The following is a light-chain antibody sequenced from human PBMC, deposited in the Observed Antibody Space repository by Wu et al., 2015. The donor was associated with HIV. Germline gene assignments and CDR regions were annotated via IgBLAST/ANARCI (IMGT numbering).Light chain of an antibody. V-gene: IGKV3-20*01. Sequence: IVLTQSPGTLSLSPGERATLSCRASQSIRSHLAWYQQKPGQAPRLLIYDASSRATGIPDRFSGRGSGTDFTLTISRLEPDDFAVYFCLQYGSSPITFGQGTRLEIK. CDR3: LQYGSSPIT. J-gene: IGKJ5*01. CDR2: DAS. CDR1: QSIRSH.